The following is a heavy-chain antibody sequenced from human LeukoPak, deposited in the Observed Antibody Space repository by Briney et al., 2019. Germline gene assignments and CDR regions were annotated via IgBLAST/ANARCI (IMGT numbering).Heavy chain of an antibody. D-gene: IGHD2-2*01. Sequence: GGSLRLSCAASGFTFSSYAIHWVRQAPGKGLEYVSAISSNGGSTYYANSVKGRFTISRDNSKNTLYLQMGSLRAEDMAVYYCARGVPIVVVPAAVDYWGQGTLVTVSS. CDR1: GFTFSSYA. CDR2: ISSNGGST. J-gene: IGHJ4*02. CDR3: ARGVPIVVVPAAVDY. V-gene: IGHV3-64*01.